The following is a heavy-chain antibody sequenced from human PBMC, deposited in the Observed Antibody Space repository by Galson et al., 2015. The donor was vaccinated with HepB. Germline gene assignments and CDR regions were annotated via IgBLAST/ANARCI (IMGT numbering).Heavy chain of an antibody. CDR2: IYYSGST. CDR3: ARPIGWGYWFDP. D-gene: IGHD6-19*01. J-gene: IGHJ5*02. V-gene: IGHV4-39*01. Sequence: SETLSLTCTVSGGSISSSSYYWGWIRQPPGKGLEWIGSIYYSGSTYYNPSLKSRVTISVDTSKNQFSLKLSSVTAADTAVYYCARPIGWGYWFDPWGQGTLVTVSS. CDR1: GGSISSSSYY.